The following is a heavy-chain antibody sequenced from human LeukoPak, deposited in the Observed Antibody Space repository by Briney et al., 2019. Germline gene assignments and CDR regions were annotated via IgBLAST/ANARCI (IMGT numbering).Heavy chain of an antibody. V-gene: IGHV4-4*09. J-gene: IGHJ6*03. CDR2: IYTSERT. D-gene: IGHD3-10*01. Sequence: SETLSLTCTVSGGSISSYYWSWIRQPPGKGLEWIGYIYTSERTNYNPSLKSRVTISVDTSKNQFSLKLSSVTAADTAVYYCARDKRSFYYYYMDVWGKGTTVTVSS. CDR3: ARDKRSFYYYYMDV. CDR1: GGSISSYY.